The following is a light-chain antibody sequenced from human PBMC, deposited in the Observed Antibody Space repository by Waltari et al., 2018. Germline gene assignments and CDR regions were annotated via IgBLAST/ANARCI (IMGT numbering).Light chain of an antibody. J-gene: IGLJ3*02. CDR3: CSYAGSSTFV. V-gene: IGLV2-23*02. Sequence: QSALTQPASVSGSPGQSITFSCTGTSSDVGSYNLVSWYQQHPGKAPKLMIYEVSKRPSGVSTRFSGSKSGNTASLTISGLQAEDEADYYCCSYAGSSTFVFGGGTKLTVL. CDR2: EVS. CDR1: SSDVGSYNL.